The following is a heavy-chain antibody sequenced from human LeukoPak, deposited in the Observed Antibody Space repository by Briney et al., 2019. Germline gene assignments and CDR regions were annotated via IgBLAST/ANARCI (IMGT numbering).Heavy chain of an antibody. CDR2: IYYSGST. Sequence: SETLSLTCTVSGGSISSSSYYWGWIRQPPGKGLEWIGSIYYSGSTYYNPSLKSRVTISVDTSKNQFSLKLSSVTAADTAVYYCARPGSSSAPFDYWGQGTLVTVSS. CDR3: ARPGSSSAPFDY. V-gene: IGHV4-39*01. J-gene: IGHJ4*02. CDR1: GGSISSSSYY. D-gene: IGHD6-13*01.